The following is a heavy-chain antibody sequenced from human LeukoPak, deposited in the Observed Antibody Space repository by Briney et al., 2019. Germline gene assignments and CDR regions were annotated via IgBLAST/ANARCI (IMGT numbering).Heavy chain of an antibody. Sequence: PSETLSLTCTVSGYSISSGYYWGWIRQPPGKGLEWIGSIYHSGSTYYNPSLKSRVTISVDTSKNQFSLKLSSVTAADTAVYYCARGIILTGYYPPHDAFDIWGQGTMVTVSS. CDR2: IYHSGST. J-gene: IGHJ3*02. CDR1: GYSISSGYY. V-gene: IGHV4-38-2*02. CDR3: ARGIILTGYYPPHDAFDI. D-gene: IGHD3-9*01.